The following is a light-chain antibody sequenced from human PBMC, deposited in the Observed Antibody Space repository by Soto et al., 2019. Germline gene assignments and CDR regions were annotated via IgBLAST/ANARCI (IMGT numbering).Light chain of an antibody. J-gene: IGKJ4*01. V-gene: IGKV1-17*01. CDR1: QAIRND. Sequence: DIQMTQSPSSLSVSVGDRVTISCRSSQAIRNDVAWYQHKSGQAPTRLIYAASSLQSGVPSRFTGSGSGTEFTLAISSLQPEDFATYYCLQHNTYPLTFGGGTRVEIK. CDR3: LQHNTYPLT. CDR2: AAS.